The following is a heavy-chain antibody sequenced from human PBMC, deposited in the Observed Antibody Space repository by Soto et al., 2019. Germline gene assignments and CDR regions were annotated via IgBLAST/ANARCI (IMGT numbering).Heavy chain of an antibody. J-gene: IGHJ6*02. D-gene: IGHD3-22*01. CDR1: SVSISSYY. CDR2: IYHSGST. Sequence: SETLSLTCTVSSVSISSYYWSWIRQPPGKGLEWIGYIYHSGSTNYNPSLKSRVTISVDKSKNQFSLKLSSVTAADTAVYYCARSPDSSGYYPRWYYYGMDVWGQGTTVTVSS. CDR3: ARSPDSSGYYPRWYYYGMDV. V-gene: IGHV4-59*12.